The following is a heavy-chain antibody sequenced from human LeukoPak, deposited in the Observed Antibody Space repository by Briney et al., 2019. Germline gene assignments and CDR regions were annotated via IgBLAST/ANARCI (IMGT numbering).Heavy chain of an antibody. CDR2: IKPNSGDT. V-gene: IGHV1-2*02. D-gene: IGHD3-10*01. J-gene: IGHJ5*02. CDR3: ATNILVRDIINWFDP. Sequence: ASVKVSCKASGYSFADYYMHWVRQAPGQGLEWMGWIKPNSGDTRSAQKFQGRVIMTRDTSTGTAYMEVSRLRYDDTAVYYCATNILVRDIINWFDPGGQGTLVTVSA. CDR1: GYSFADYY.